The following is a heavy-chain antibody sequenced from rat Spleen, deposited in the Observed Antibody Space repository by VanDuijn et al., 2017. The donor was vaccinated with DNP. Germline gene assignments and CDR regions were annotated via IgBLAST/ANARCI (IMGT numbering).Heavy chain of an antibody. D-gene: IGHD1-6*01. CDR3: ARHTTGVYAMDA. J-gene: IGHJ4*01. CDR2: ISPSGGST. Sequence: EVRLVESGGGLVQPGRSLKLSCVVSGFTFSDYYMAWVRQAPTKGLEWVAYISPSGGSTYYRDSVKGRFTISRDNAKNTLYLQMNSLRSEDTATYYCARHTTGVYAMDAWGQGTSVTVSS. V-gene: IGHV5-25*01. CDR1: GFTFSDYY.